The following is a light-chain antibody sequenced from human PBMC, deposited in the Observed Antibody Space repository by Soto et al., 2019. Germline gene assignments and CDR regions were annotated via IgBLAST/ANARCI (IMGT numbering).Light chain of an antibody. CDR3: QHYSSNSGT. CDR1: QRMSGF. CDR2: DAS. Sequence: EIQMTQSPSTLSASVGDRVTITCRASQRMSGFLAWYQQKPGKAPQLLISDASSLESGVPSRFSGGGSGTAFTLTISSLQPEDFATYYCQHYSSNSGTFGPGTKVDIK. J-gene: IGKJ1*01. V-gene: IGKV1-5*01.